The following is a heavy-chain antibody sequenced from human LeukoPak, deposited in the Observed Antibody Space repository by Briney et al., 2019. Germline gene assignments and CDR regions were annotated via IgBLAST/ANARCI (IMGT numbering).Heavy chain of an antibody. V-gene: IGHV1-2*02. CDR2: INPNSGGT. J-gene: IGHJ4*02. CDR3: ARAPNNWNDLIVAY. CDR1: GYTFTGYY. D-gene: IGHD1-1*01. Sequence: ASVKVSFKASGYTFTGYYMHWVRQAPGQGLEWMGWINPNSGGTNYAQKFQGMVTMTRDTSISTAYMELSRLTSDDTAVYYCARAPNNWNDLIVAYWGQGTLVTVSS.